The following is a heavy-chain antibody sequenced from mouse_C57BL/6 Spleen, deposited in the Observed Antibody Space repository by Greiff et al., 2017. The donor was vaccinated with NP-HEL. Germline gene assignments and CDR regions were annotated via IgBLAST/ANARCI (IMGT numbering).Heavy chain of an antibody. J-gene: IGHJ4*01. D-gene: IGHD1-1*01. Sequence: EVKLVESGGGLVKPGGSLKLSCAASGFTFSDYGMHWVRQAPEKGLEWVAYISSGSSTIYYADTVKGRFTISRDNAKNTLFLQMTSLRSEDTAMYYCARGNYGSSYEDYYAMDYWGQGTSVTVSS. CDR1: GFTFSDYG. CDR2: ISSGSSTI. V-gene: IGHV5-17*01. CDR3: ARGNYGSSYEDYYAMDY.